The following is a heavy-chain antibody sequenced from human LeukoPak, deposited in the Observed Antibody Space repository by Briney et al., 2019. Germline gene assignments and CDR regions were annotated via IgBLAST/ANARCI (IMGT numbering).Heavy chain of an antibody. CDR3: ARDHGVVVPAAYMDV. CDR2: ISAYNGNT. CDR1: GYTFTSYG. Sequence: GASVKVSCKASGYTFTSYGISWVRQAPGQGLEWMGWISAYNGNTNYAQKLQGRVTMTTDTSTSTAYMELRSLRSDDTDVYYCARDHGVVVPAAYMDVWGKGTTVTVSS. D-gene: IGHD2-2*01. J-gene: IGHJ6*03. V-gene: IGHV1-18*01.